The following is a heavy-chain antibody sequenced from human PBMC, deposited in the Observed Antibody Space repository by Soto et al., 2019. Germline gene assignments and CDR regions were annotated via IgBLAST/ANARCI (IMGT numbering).Heavy chain of an antibody. J-gene: IGHJ6*02. Sequence: GGSLRLSCVASEFTFSVYSMNWVRQAPGKGLEWVSSISSGSSYIYYADSVEGRFTISRDNDKSSLFLHMNGLRVDDTAVYYCTRDRVKIRASYHHYYGMDVWGQGTTVTVSS. CDR2: ISSGSSYI. V-gene: IGHV3-21*06. CDR1: EFTFSVYS. D-gene: IGHD3-16*02. CDR3: TRDRVKIRASYHHYYGMDV.